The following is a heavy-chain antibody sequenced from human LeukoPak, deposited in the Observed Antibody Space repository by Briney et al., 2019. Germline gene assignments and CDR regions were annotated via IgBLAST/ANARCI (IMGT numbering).Heavy chain of an antibody. D-gene: IGHD6-6*01. J-gene: IGHJ6*02. CDR2: INHSGST. V-gene: IGHV4-34*01. CDR1: GGSFSGYY. CDR3: ARGGRSSSWGARYYGMDV. Sequence: PSETLSLTCAVYGGSFSGYYWSWIRQPPGKGLEWIGEINHSGSTNYNPSLKSRVTISVDTSKNQFSLKLSSVTAADTAVYYCARGGRSSSWGARYYGMDVWGQGTTVTVSS.